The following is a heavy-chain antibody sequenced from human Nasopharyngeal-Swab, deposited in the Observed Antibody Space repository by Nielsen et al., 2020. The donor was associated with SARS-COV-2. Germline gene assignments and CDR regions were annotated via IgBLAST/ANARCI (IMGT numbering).Heavy chain of an antibody. CDR3: ARAIFGVVIIFNYYYMDV. J-gene: IGHJ6*03. V-gene: IGHV4-34*01. CDR2: INHSGST. Sequence: WIRQPPGKGLEWIGEINHSGSTNYNPSLKSRVTISVDTSKNQFPLKLSSVTAADTAVYYCARAIFGVVIIFNYYYMDVWGKGTTVTVSS. D-gene: IGHD3-3*01.